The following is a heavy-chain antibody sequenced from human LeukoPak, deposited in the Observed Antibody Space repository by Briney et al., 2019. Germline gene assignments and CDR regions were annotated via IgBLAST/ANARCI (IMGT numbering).Heavy chain of an antibody. V-gene: IGHV4-4*07. CDR3: ARANYDFWSGQKDYYYMDV. D-gene: IGHD3-3*01. J-gene: IGHJ6*03. CDR1: GGSVSSYY. Sequence: MTSETLSLTCTVSGGSVSSYYWSWIRQPAGRGLEWIGRIYTSGSTNYNPSLKSRVTMSVDTSKNQFSLKLSSVTAADTAVYYCARANYDFWSGQKDYYYMDVWGKGTTVTVSS. CDR2: IYTSGST.